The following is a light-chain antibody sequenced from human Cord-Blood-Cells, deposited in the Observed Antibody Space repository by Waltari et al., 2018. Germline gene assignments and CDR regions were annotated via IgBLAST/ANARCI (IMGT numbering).Light chain of an antibody. CDR1: QSVSSY. V-gene: IGKV3-11*01. Sequence: IVLTQSPATLSLSPGGSDTLPCRPSQSVSSYSAWYQQKPVQAPRLLIYDASSGATGIPARFSGSASGTDFTPTSSSLEHEDAAVYYCQQRSNWFTFGQGTRLEIK. CDR3: QQRSNWFT. J-gene: IGKJ5*01. CDR2: DAS.